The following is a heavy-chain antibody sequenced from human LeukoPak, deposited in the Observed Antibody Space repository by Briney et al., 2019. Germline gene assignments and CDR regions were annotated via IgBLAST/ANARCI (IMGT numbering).Heavy chain of an antibody. CDR2: INSGGST. Sequence: GGPLRLSCAVSGFTFNSYAMGWVRQAPGKGLEWVSCINSGGSTYYADSVKGRFTISRDNSKSTLYLEMNSLRAEDTALYYCARCSGGSCYLSLDYWGQGTLVTVSS. J-gene: IGHJ4*02. D-gene: IGHD2-15*01. CDR1: GFTFNSYA. V-gene: IGHV3-23*01. CDR3: ARCSGGSCYLSLDY.